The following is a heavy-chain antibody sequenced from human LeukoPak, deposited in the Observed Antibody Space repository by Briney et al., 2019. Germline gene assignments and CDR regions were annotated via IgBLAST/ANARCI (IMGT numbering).Heavy chain of an antibody. D-gene: IGHD2-2*01. CDR2: IIPIFGTA. Sequence: GASVKVSCKASGGTFSSYAISWVRQAPGQGLEWMGGIIPIFGTANYVQKFQGRVTITTDESTSTAYMELSSLRSEDTAVYYCARAGRIGLPAAMMELDYYYYMDVWGKGTTVTVSS. J-gene: IGHJ6*03. V-gene: IGHV1-69*05. CDR3: ARAGRIGLPAAMMELDYYYYMDV. CDR1: GGTFSSYA.